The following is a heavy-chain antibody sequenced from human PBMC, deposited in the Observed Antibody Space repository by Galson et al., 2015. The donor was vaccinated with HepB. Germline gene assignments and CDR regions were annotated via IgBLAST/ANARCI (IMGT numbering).Heavy chain of an antibody. CDR2: TSYDGWNK. D-gene: IGHD3-16*01. Sequence: SLRLSCAASGFTFNSHAMHWVRQAPGKGLEWVAVTSYDGWNKNYADSVKGRFIISRDNSKNTLYLQMSSLRPEDTAIYYCAREPGESTDYWGQGTLVTVSS. CDR3: AREPGESTDY. V-gene: IGHV3-30*14. CDR1: GFTFNSHA. J-gene: IGHJ4*02.